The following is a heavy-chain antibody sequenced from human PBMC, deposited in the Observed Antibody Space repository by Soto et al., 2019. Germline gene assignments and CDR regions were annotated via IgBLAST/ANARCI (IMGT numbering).Heavy chain of an antibody. J-gene: IGHJ6*02. Sequence: PGGSLRLSCTTSGFTFSDYYMTWVRQAPGKGLEWISYMSGSGDAIYYADSVKGRFTISRDNAKNSLHLEMNSLRVEDTAMYYCVRGNFYYGMDVWGQGTTVTRLL. V-gene: IGHV3-11*01. CDR3: VRGNFYYGMDV. CDR2: MSGSGDAI. CDR1: GFTFSDYY.